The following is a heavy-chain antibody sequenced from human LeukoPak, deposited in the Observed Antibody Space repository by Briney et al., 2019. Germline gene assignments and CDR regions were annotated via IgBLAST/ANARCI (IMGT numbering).Heavy chain of an antibody. Sequence: GGSLRLSCAASGFTVSSNYMSWVRQAPGKGLEWVSVMYSGGNTYYADSVKGRFTISRDDSKNTLYLQMNSLRAEDSAVYYCARGYYGGAPDSWSQGTLVTVSS. CDR2: MYSGGNT. D-gene: IGHD3-16*01. J-gene: IGHJ4*02. CDR1: GFTVSSNY. CDR3: ARGYYGGAPDS. V-gene: IGHV3-66*01.